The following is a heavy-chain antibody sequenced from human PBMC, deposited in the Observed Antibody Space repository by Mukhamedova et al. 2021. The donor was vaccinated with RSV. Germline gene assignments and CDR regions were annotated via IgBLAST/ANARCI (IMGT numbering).Heavy chain of an antibody. J-gene: IGHJ6*03. Sequence: HGGSTNYNPSLKSRVTISVDTSKNQFSLKLSSVTAADTAVYYCAKGTLRYCSSTSCRRDYYYYMDVWGKGTTVTVPS. V-gene: IGHV4-34*01. CDR3: AKGTLRYCSSTSCRRDYYYYMDV. CDR2: HGGST. D-gene: IGHD2-2*01.